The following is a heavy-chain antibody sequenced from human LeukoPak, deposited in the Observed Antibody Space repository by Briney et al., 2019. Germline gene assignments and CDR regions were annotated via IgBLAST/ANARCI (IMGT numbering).Heavy chain of an antibody. CDR1: GGSISSTTYY. CDR3: ARQTGSGLFILP. V-gene: IGHV4-39*01. Sequence: PSETLSFTCTVSGGSISSTTYYWGWIRQPPEKGLEWIGSIDYIGSTYYNPSLKSRVTISVDTPKNQFSLRLTSVTAADTAVYYCARQTGSGLFILPGGQGTLVTVSS. D-gene: IGHD3/OR15-3a*01. J-gene: IGHJ4*02. CDR2: IDYIGST.